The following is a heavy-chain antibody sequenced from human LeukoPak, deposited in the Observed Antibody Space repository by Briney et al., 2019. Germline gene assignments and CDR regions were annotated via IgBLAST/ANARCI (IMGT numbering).Heavy chain of an antibody. CDR2: MDPNSGNT. D-gene: IGHD3-10*01. V-gene: IGHV1-8*01. Sequence: ASVKVSCKASGYTFTSYDINWVRQATGQGLEWMGGMDPNSGNTGYAQKFQGRVTMTRNTSISTAYMELSSLRSEDTAVYYCARYYYGSGSDDYYYGMDVWGQGTTVTVSS. CDR1: GYTFTSYD. CDR3: ARYYYGSGSDDYYYGMDV. J-gene: IGHJ6*02.